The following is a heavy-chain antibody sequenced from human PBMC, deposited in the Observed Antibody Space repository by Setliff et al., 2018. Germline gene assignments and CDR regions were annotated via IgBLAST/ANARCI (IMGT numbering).Heavy chain of an antibody. Sequence: PSETLSLTCTVSPGSISRHYWSWFRQAPGKGLEWIGYRHDNGERDYNPSLGSRVTISVDTSKNQFSLMLPSVTAADTAVYYCARGGTFRYFDFWGQGAPVTVSS. CDR1: PGSISRHY. CDR2: RHDNGER. D-gene: IGHD5-12*01. CDR3: ARGGTFRYFDF. V-gene: IGHV4-59*11. J-gene: IGHJ4*02.